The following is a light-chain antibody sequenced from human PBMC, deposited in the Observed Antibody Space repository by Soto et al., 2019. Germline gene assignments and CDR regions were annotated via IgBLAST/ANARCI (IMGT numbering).Light chain of an antibody. J-gene: IGKJ1*01. CDR2: DAS. CDR3: QQYGSSPRT. Sequence: EIVLTQSPGTLSLSPGERATLSCRASQSVSSIHLAWYQQKPGQAPRLLIYDASSRATGIPDRFSGSGSGTDFTLTISRLEPEDFAVYYCQQYGSSPRTFGQGTKVEIK. V-gene: IGKV3-20*01. CDR1: QSVSSIH.